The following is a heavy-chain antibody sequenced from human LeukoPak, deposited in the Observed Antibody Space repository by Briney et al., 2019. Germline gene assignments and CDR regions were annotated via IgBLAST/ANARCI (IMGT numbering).Heavy chain of an antibody. D-gene: IGHD3-10*01. CDR2: FSGDGDST. J-gene: IGHJ4*02. V-gene: IGHV3-43*02. CDR3: AKACYGSRFSSFDY. Sequence: GGSLRLSCAASGFAFDNYAMHWVRQPPGKGLEWVSLFSGDGDSTYFADSVKGRFTISRDNSKNSLYLQMNSLRTEDTALYYCAKACYGSRFSSFDYWGQGTLVTVSS. CDR1: GFAFDNYA.